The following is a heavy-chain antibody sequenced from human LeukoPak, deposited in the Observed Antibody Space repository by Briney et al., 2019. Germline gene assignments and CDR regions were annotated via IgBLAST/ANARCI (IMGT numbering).Heavy chain of an antibody. CDR2: INLDGNDK. CDR3: VRSGSYFSK. D-gene: IGHD1-26*01. CDR1: GFIFSSHW. Sequence: GGSLRLSCAASGFIFSSHWMSWVRQAPGKGLEWVADINLDGNDKNYVDSVKGRFTISRDNAKNSPYLQMNSLRAEDTAMYYCVRSGSYFSKWGQGTLVTVSS. J-gene: IGHJ4*02. V-gene: IGHV3-7*01.